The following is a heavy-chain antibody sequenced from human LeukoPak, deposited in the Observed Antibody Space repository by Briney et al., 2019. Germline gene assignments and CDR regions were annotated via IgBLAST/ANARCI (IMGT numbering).Heavy chain of an antibody. D-gene: IGHD6-13*01. CDR1: GYTFTSYA. CDR2: INAGNGNT. CDR3: ARDLSWTALNAFDI. J-gene: IGHJ3*02. Sequence: ASVKVSCKASGYTFTSYAMHWVRQAPGQRLEWMGWINAGNGNTKYSQKFQGRVTITRDTSAGTAYMELSSLRSEDTAVYYCARDLSWTALNAFDIWGQGTMVTVSS. V-gene: IGHV1-3*01.